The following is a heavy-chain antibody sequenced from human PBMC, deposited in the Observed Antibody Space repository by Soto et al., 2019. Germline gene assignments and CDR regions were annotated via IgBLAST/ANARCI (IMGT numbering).Heavy chain of an antibody. V-gene: IGHV3-66*01. J-gene: IGHJ4*02. D-gene: IGHD1-26*01. CDR2: IYSGGST. CDR1: GFTVSSNY. Sequence: PGGSLRLSCAASGFTVSSNYMSWVRQAPGKGLEWVSIIYSGGSTYYADSVKGRFTISRGNSKNTLYLQMNSLRAEDTAVYYCARESIVGATNTFDYWGQGTLVTVSS. CDR3: ARESIVGATNTFDY.